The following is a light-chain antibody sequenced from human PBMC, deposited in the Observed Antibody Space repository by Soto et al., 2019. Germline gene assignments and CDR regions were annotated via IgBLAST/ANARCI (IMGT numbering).Light chain of an antibody. CDR3: SSYTNSRTLDWV. J-gene: IGLJ3*02. Sequence: QSVLTQPASVSGSPGQSITISCTGTSSDVGGFNSVSWYQQHPDKAPKLMIYEVSNRPSGVSNRFTGSKSGNTASLTISGLQAEDEADYYCSSYTNSRTLDWVFGGGTKLTVL. CDR2: EVS. CDR1: SSDVGGFNS. V-gene: IGLV2-14*01.